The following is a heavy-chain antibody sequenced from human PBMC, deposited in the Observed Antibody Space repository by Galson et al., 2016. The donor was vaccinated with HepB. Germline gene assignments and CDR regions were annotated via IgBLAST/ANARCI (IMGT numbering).Heavy chain of an antibody. V-gene: IGHV5-51*01. CDR1: GYIFNKYW. J-gene: IGHJ4*02. Sequence: QSGAEVKKPGESLKISCKASGYIFNKYWIGWVRQMPGKGLEWMGIIYPDDSDTKYSSPFQGQVTISADKSISTAYLQWSSLKASDTAIYYCARALGYWGQGTPVTVSS. CDR2: IYPDDSDT. CDR3: ARALGY.